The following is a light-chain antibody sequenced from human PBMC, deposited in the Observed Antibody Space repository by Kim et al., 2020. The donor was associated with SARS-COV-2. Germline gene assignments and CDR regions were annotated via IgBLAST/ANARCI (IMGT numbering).Light chain of an antibody. CDR3: QQYGSSPMT. J-gene: IGKJ1*01. CDR1: QSVSSY. CDR2: GAS. V-gene: IGKV3-20*01. Sequence: EIVLTQSPGTLYLSPGERATLSCRASQSVSSYLAWYQQKPGQAPRLLIYGASNRATGVPARFSGSGSGTDFTLTISRLEPEDFAVYYCQQYGSSPMTFGQGTKLEIK.